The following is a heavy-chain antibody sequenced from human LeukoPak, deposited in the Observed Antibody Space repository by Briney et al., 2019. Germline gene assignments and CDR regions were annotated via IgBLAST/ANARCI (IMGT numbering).Heavy chain of an antibody. D-gene: IGHD6-13*01. CDR2: IYPGDSDT. Sequence: KRGESLKNSCKGSGYSFTNYWIGWVRQMPGKGLEWMGIIYPGDSDTRYSPSFQGQVSISADKSISTAYLQWSSLKASDTPIYYCARRWAAAGPFDYWGQGPLVTVSS. V-gene: IGHV5-51*01. J-gene: IGHJ4*02. CDR3: ARRWAAAGPFDY. CDR1: GYSFTNYW.